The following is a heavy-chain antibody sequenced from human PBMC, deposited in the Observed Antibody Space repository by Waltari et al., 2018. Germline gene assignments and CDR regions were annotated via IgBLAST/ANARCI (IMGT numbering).Heavy chain of an antibody. J-gene: IGHJ1*01. Sequence: QVQLQQWGAGLLTPSETLSLTCAVYGGSFSGHYWSWIRQPPGKGLEWIGEISDRGSTKYNPSLKSRVTISGDTSKNQFSLKVSSVTAADMAVYYCARAPSGTIEYFQHWGQGTLVTVSS. V-gene: IGHV4-34*01. CDR1: GGSFSGHY. CDR3: ARAPSGTIEYFQH. CDR2: ISDRGST. D-gene: IGHD1-26*01.